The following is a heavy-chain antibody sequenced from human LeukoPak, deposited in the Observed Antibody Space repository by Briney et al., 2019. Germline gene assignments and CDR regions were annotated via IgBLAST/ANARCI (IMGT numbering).Heavy chain of an antibody. D-gene: IGHD2-2*02. CDR1: GLTFSSYS. J-gene: IGHJ3*01. CDR2: ISNTSRYI. CDR3: ASQYCSSSNCYSAFDV. Sequence: GGSLRLSCVVSGLTFSSYSMNWVRQAPGKGLEWVSSISNTSRYIYYADSVKGRFTISRDNAKNSLYLQMNSLRAEDTAVYYCASQYCSSSNCYSAFDVWGQGTMVTVSS. V-gene: IGHV3-21*01.